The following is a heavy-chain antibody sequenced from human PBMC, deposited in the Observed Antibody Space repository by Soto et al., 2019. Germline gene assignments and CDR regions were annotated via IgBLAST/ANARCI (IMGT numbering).Heavy chain of an antibody. J-gene: IGHJ4*02. V-gene: IGHV2-5*02. CDR1: GFSLSSTRMA. D-gene: IGHD6-19*01. Sequence: QITLKESGPTLVKPTQTLTLTCTFSGFSLSSTRMAVGWIRQPPGKALEWLALIYWDDDKRYSPFLKSRLTITNDTSKNQVVLTMSNXDPVDTARYYCAHIVVAGLGYYFDYWGQGTLVTVSS. CDR2: IYWDDDK. CDR3: AHIVVAGLGYYFDY.